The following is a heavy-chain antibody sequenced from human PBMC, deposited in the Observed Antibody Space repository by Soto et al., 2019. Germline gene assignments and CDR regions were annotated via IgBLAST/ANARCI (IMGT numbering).Heavy chain of an antibody. Sequence: SETLSLTCAVYGGSFSGYYWTWIRQPPGTGLEWIGEINHSGSTNYNPSLKSRVTISVDKSKNQFSLKLSSVTAADTAVYYCARAPAAAGTGGYYYGMDVWGQGTTVTVSS. CDR1: GGSFSGYY. CDR3: ARAPAAAGTGGYYYGMDV. V-gene: IGHV4-34*01. D-gene: IGHD6-13*01. J-gene: IGHJ6*02. CDR2: INHSGST.